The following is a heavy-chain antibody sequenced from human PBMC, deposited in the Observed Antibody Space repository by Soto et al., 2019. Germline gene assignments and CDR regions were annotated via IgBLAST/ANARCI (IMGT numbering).Heavy chain of an antibody. V-gene: IGHV2-5*02. J-gene: IGHJ4*02. CDR2: IYWDDDK. CDR1: GFSLSTSGVG. D-gene: IGHD6-19*01. Sequence: QITLKESGPTLVKPTQTLTLTCTFSGFSLSTSGVGVGWIRQPPGKALEWLALIYWDDDKRYSPSLKSRLIITKDTSKNQVVLTMTNMDPVDTATYYCAHRRLGWYNRYYFDYWGQGTLVTVSS. CDR3: AHRRLGWYNRYYFDY.